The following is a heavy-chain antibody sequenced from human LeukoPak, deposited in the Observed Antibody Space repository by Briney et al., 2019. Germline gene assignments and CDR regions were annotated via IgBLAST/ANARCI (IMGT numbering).Heavy chain of an antibody. Sequence: PSETLSLTCTVSGGSISSSRYYWGWIRQPPGKGLEWIGSIYYSGSTYYNPSLKSRVTISVDTSKNQFSLKLSSVTAADTAVYYCARHKWLVSRGGAFDIWGQGTMVTVSS. J-gene: IGHJ3*02. CDR1: GGSISSSRYY. V-gene: IGHV4-39*01. CDR3: ARHKWLVSRGGAFDI. D-gene: IGHD6-19*01. CDR2: IYYSGST.